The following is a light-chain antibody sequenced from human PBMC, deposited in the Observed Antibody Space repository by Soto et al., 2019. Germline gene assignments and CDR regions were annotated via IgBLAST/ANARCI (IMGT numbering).Light chain of an antibody. CDR2: GAS. CDR3: QQRSSWPPTIT. V-gene: IGKV3-15*01. Sequence: EIVMTQSPSTLSVSPGERAPPSGRAGQSVSSNLAWYQQKPGQAPRLLIYGASTRATGIPPRFSGSGSGTDFTLTISSLEPEDFAVYYCQQRSSWPPTITFGQGTRLEN. CDR1: QSVSSN. J-gene: IGKJ5*01.